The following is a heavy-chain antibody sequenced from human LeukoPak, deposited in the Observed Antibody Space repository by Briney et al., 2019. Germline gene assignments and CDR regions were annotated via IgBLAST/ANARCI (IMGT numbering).Heavy chain of an antibody. Sequence: SETLSLTCAVSGGSISSGGYSWSWIRQPPGKGLEWIGSIYYSGSTYYNPSLKSRVTISVDTSKNQFSLKLSSVTAADTAVYYCARRPGIAAAGNNWFDPWGQGTLVTVSS. CDR2: IYYSGST. V-gene: IGHV4-39*01. CDR1: GGSISSGGYS. D-gene: IGHD6-13*01. CDR3: ARRPGIAAAGNNWFDP. J-gene: IGHJ5*02.